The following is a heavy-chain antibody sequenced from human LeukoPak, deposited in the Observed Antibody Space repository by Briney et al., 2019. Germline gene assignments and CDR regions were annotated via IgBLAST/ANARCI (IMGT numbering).Heavy chain of an antibody. CDR3: ARVLAYSDAFDI. J-gene: IGHJ3*02. CDR1: GGTFSSYA. D-gene: IGHD2-21*01. Sequence: SVKVSCKASGGTFSSYAISWVRQAPGQGLEWMGGIIPIFGTANYAQKFQGRVTMTRDMSTSTVYMELSSLRSEDTAVYYCARVLAYSDAFDIWGQGTMVTVSS. CDR2: IIPIFGTA. V-gene: IGHV1-69*05.